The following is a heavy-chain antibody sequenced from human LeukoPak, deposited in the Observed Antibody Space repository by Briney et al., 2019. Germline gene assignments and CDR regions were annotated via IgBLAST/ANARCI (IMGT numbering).Heavy chain of an antibody. CDR3: ARGINYYDSSGYYYGSRLKNWFDP. CDR2: INHSGST. V-gene: IGHV4-34*01. D-gene: IGHD3-22*01. Sequence: PSETLPLTCAVYGGSFSGYYWSWIRQPPGKGLEWIGEINHSGSTNYNPSLKSRVTISVDTSKNQFSLKLSSVTAADTAVYYCARGINYYDSSGYYYGSRLKNWFDPWGQGTLVTVSS. J-gene: IGHJ5*02. CDR1: GGSFSGYY.